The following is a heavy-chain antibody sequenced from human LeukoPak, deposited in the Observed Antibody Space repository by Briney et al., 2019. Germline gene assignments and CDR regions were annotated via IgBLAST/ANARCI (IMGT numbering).Heavy chain of an antibody. CDR3: AKDIGYSRNRALGY. Sequence: PGGSLRLSCAASGFTFDDYAMHWVRHAPGKGLERVSGISWNSGSIGYADSVKGRFTISRDNAKNSLYLQMNSLRAEDMALYYCAKDIGYSRNRALGYWGQGTLVTVSS. CDR2: ISWNSGSI. CDR1: GFTFDDYA. D-gene: IGHD6-13*01. J-gene: IGHJ4*02. V-gene: IGHV3-9*03.